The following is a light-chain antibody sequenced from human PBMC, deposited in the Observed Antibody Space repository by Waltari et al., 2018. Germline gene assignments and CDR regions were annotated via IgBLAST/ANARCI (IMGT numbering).Light chain of an antibody. CDR1: QSISDW. CDR3: LQHNSYPWT. Sequence: DIQMTQSPSTLSASVGDRVTITCRASQSISDWVAWYQHKPGKAPNLLIYEASSLESGVPSRFSGSGSGAEFTLTISSLQPEDFATYYCLQHNSYPWTFGQGTKVEIK. V-gene: IGKV1-5*03. CDR2: EAS. J-gene: IGKJ1*01.